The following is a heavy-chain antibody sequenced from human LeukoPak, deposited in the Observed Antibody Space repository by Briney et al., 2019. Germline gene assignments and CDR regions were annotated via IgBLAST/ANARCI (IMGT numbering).Heavy chain of an antibody. J-gene: IGHJ4*02. CDR1: GGTFSSYA. CDR2: IIPIFGTA. V-gene: IGHV1-69*13. D-gene: IGHD1-26*01. Sequence: EASVKVSCTASGGTFSSYAISWVRQAPGQGLEWMGGIIPIFGTANYAQKFQGRVTITADESTSTAYMELSSLRSEDTAVYYCARDLEGSGSSSLDYWGQGTLVTVSS. CDR3: ARDLEGSGSSSLDY.